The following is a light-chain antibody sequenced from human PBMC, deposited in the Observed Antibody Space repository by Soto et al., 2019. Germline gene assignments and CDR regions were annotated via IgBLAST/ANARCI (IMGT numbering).Light chain of an antibody. CDR2: GTT. CDR1: TSNIGAGFD. CDR3: QSYDTSLSGAWV. J-gene: IGLJ3*02. V-gene: IGLV1-40*01. Sequence: QSVLTQPASVSGAPGQRITISCTGSTSNIGAGFDVHWYQQFPGTAPKLLIYGTTSRPSGVPDRFSGSQSGTSASLAITGLQAGDEADYYCQSYDTSLSGAWVFGGGTKLTVL.